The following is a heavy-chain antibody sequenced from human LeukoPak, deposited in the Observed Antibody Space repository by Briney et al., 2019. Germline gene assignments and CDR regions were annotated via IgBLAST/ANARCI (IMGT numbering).Heavy chain of an antibody. CDR1: GGTFSSYA. V-gene: IGHV1-69*13. CDR2: IIPIFGTA. J-gene: IGHJ4*02. D-gene: IGHD3-16*02. CDR3: ARLRSDTFGGVIAYFDY. Sequence: SVKVSCKASGGTFSSYAISWVRQAPGQGLEWMGGIIPIFGTANYAQKFQGRVTITADESTSTAYMELSSPRSEDTAVYYCARLRSDTFGGVIAYFDYWGQGTLVTVSS.